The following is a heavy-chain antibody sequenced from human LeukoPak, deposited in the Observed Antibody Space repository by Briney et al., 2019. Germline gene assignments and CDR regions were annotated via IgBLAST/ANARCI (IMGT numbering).Heavy chain of an antibody. D-gene: IGHD3-22*01. CDR3: ARGKFDSSGYYFDY. CDR1: GGSISSYY. Sequence: SETLSLTCTVSGGSISSYYWSWIRQPAGKGLEWIGRIYTSGSTNYNPSLKSRVTMSVDTSKNQFSLKPSSVTAADTAVYYCARGKFDSSGYYFDYWGQGTLVTVSS. J-gene: IGHJ4*02. V-gene: IGHV4-4*07. CDR2: IYTSGST.